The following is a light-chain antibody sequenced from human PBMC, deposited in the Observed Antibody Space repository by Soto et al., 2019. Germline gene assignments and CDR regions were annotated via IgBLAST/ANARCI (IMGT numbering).Light chain of an antibody. CDR3: STCAVSPVI. Sequence: QSALTQPPSASGSAGHSVTIPCTGTGIDDYDYNFVSWYQHHPGKVPKLIIFEVNKRPSGVPDRFSGSKSGTTASLTVSGLQADDEADYYCSTCAVSPVIFGGGTKLTVL. CDR1: GIDDYDYNF. J-gene: IGLJ2*01. V-gene: IGLV2-8*01. CDR2: EVN.